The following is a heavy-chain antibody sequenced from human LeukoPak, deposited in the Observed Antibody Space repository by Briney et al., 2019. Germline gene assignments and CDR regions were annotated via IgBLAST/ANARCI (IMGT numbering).Heavy chain of an antibody. CDR3: TTDRYYFDP. D-gene: IGHD3-22*01. J-gene: IGHJ5*02. V-gene: IGHV3-15*01. CDR2: IKSNNDGGTA. Sequence: GGSLRLSCTASGLTFTTAWMSWVRQAPGKGLEWVGRIKSNNDGGTADLGAPVKDRFTMSRDDSRNTFYLQMNSLRTDDTAVYYCTTDRYYFDPWGQGTLVTVSS. CDR1: GLTFTTAW.